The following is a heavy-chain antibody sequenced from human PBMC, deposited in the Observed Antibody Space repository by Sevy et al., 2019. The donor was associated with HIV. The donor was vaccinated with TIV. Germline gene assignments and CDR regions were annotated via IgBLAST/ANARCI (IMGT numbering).Heavy chain of an antibody. V-gene: IGHV4-59*01. CDR2: IYYSGST. Sequence: SETLSLTCIVSGGSMSSYYWSWIRQSPGKGLGWIGYIYYSGSTNYNPPLKSRVTISVDTSKNQFSLKLSSVTAADTAVYYCARGGGYLDAFDFWGQGTMVTVSS. CDR1: GGSMSSYY. J-gene: IGHJ3*01. CDR3: ARGGGYLDAFDF. D-gene: IGHD5-18*01.